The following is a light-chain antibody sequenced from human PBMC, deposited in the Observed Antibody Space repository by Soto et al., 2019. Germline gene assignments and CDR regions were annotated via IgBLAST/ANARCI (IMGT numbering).Light chain of an antibody. CDR2: LGS. CDR3: MQALQTPPA. J-gene: IGKJ5*01. V-gene: IGKV2-28*01. CDR1: QSLFHSNVYNY. Sequence: DIVMTQSPLSLPVTIGEPASISCSASQSLFHSNVYNYLDWYLQKPGPSPQTLIYLGSNRPSGVPDRFSGIVSGKDFKLKIRRVEAEDGGVYDGMQALQTPPAFGPWTRLEIK.